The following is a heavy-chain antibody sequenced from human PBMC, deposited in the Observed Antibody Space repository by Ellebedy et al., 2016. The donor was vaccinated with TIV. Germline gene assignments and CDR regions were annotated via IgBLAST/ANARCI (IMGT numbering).Heavy chain of an antibody. CDR1: GFTFSSSA. D-gene: IGHD6-6*01. CDR3: AADPEYSSSSWFHY. Sequence: ASVKVSCKASGFTFSSSAVQWVRQARGQPLEWIGWIVLGNGNTNYAPKFQERVTITRDVSTSTAYMELSSLRSEDTGVYYCAADPEYSSSSWFHYWGQGTLVTVSS. CDR2: IVLGNGNT. V-gene: IGHV1-58*01. J-gene: IGHJ4*02.